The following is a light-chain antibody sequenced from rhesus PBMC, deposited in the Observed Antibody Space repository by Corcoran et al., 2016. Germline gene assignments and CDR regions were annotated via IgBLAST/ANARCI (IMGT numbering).Light chain of an antibody. CDR1: QSLLYSYNNKNF. V-gene: IGKV4-1*01. CDR2: WTS. CDR3: QQYYSTPLT. Sequence: DIVMIQSPDSLAVSLGERVTINCKSSQSLLYSYNNKNFLAWYQQKPVQAPTLLLYWTSTRESGVPNRFSGSGSGTDFTLTINGLQAEDVAVYYCQQYYSTPLTFGGGTKVEIK. J-gene: IGKJ4*01.